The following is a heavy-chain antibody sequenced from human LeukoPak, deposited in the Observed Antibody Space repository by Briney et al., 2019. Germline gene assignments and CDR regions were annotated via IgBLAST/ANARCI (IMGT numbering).Heavy chain of an antibody. V-gene: IGHV7-4-1*02. CDR2: INTNTGNP. CDR1: GYTFTSYA. CDR3: ARAPLELRYFDWLLSPDAFDI. J-gene: IGHJ3*02. D-gene: IGHD3-9*01. Sequence: ASVKVSCKASGYTFTSYAMNWVRQAPGQGLEWMGWINTNTGNPTYTQGFTGRFVFSLDTSLTTAYLQISSLKAEDTAVYYCARAPLELRYFDWLLSPDAFDIWGQGTVVTVSS.